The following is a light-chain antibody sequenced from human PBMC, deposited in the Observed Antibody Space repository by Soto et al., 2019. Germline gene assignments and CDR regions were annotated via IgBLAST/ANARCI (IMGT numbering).Light chain of an antibody. V-gene: IGLV1-44*01. Sequence: QSVLTQPPSASGTPGQRVTISCSGSSSNIGSNSVNWYQQLPGTAPKLLIYSNDRRPSGVPDRLSGSKSGTSASLAINGLQSEDEADYHCAAWDDSLNGYVFGTGTKVTVL. CDR3: AAWDDSLNGYV. CDR2: SND. CDR1: SSNIGSNS. J-gene: IGLJ1*01.